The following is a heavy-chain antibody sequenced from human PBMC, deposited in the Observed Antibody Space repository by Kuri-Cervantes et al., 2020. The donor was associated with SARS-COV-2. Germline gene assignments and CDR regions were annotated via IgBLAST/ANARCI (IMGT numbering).Heavy chain of an antibody. V-gene: IGHV3-30*18. CDR3: AKDRIGVFGVEYYYGMDV. CDR2: ISYDGSNK. D-gene: IGHD3-3*01. Sequence: GGSLRPSCVASGFTLSCHGMNWVRQAPGKGLEWVAVISYDGSNKYYADSVKGRFTISRDNSKNTLYLQMNSLRAEDTAVYYCAKDRIGVFGVEYYYGMDVWGQGTTVTVSS. CDR1: GFTLSCHG. J-gene: IGHJ6*02.